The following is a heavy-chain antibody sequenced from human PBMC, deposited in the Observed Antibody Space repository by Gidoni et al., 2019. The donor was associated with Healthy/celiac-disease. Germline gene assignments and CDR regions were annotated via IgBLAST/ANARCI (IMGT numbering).Heavy chain of an antibody. D-gene: IGHD3-3*01. CDR3: ARDYYDFWSGSEPVFDY. CDR2: INHSGST. V-gene: IGHV4-34*01. CDR1: GGSFSGYY. J-gene: IGHJ4*02. Sequence: QVQLQQWGAGLLKPSETLSLTCAVYGGSFSGYYWSWIRQPPGKGLEWIGEINHSGSTNYNPSLKSRVTISVDTSKNQFSLKLSSVTAADTAVYYCARDYYDFWSGSEPVFDYWGQGTLVTVSS.